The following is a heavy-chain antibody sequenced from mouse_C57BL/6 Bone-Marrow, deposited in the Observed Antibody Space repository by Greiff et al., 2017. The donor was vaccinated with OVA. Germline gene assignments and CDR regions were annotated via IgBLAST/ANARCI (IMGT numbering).Heavy chain of an antibody. J-gene: IGHJ4*01. CDR2: IYPRSGNT. CDR3: YHYNAMDY. V-gene: IGHV1-81*01. D-gene: IGHD2-12*01. CDR1: GYTFTSYG. Sequence: VQGVESGAELARPGASVKMSCKASGYTFTSYGISWVKPSTGQGLEWIGEIYPRSGNTYYNETFKGKATLTADKSSSTAYMELRSLTSEDSAVDFCYHYNAMDYWGQGTSVTVSS.